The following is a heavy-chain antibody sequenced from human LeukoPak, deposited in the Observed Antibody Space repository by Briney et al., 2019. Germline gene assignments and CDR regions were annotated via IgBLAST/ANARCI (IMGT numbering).Heavy chain of an antibody. J-gene: IGHJ4*02. Sequence: ASVKVSCKASGYSFTSYDINWVRQATGQGLEWMGWMNPNSGNTGYAQKFQGRVTMTRNTSISTAYMELSSLRSEDTAVYYCAREARECSGGSCYSSAFDYWGQGTLVTVSS. V-gene: IGHV1-8*01. CDR3: AREARECSGGSCYSSAFDY. CDR1: GYSFTSYD. D-gene: IGHD2-15*01. CDR2: MNPNSGNT.